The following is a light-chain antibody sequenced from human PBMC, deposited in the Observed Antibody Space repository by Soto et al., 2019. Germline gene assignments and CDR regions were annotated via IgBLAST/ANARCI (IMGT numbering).Light chain of an antibody. CDR1: SSNIGNNY. Sequence: QSVLTQPPSVSAAPGQKVTISCSGSSSNIGNNYVSWYQQLPGTAPKLPIYENNKRPSGIPDRFSGSKSGTSATLGITGLQTGDEADYYCGTWDSSLSARVFGTGTKVTVL. V-gene: IGLV1-51*02. CDR2: ENN. CDR3: GTWDSSLSARV. J-gene: IGLJ1*01.